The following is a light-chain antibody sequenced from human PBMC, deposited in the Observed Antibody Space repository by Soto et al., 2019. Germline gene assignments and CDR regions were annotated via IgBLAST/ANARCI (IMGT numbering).Light chain of an antibody. CDR3: QQYNNWPPFT. J-gene: IGKJ3*01. CDR1: QSVSTK. V-gene: IGKV3-15*01. CDR2: GAS. Sequence: EIVMTQSPATLSVSPGERATLSCRASQSVSTKLAWYQQKPGQAPRLLIYGASTRANGIPARFSGSGSGTEFTLTISSLQSEDFAVYYCQQYNNWPPFTFGPGTKVDI.